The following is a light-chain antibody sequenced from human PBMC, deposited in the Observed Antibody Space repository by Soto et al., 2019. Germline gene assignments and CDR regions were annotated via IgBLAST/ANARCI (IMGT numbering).Light chain of an antibody. CDR3: SSYTSSSTYV. CDR2: DVS. J-gene: IGLJ1*01. V-gene: IGLV2-14*03. CDR1: ISDVGGYNY. Sequence: QSVLTQPASVSGSPGQSITISCTGTISDVGGYNYVSWYQQHPGKAPKLMIYDVSNRPSGVSNRFSGSKSGNTASLTISGLQAEDEADYYSSSYTSSSTYVFGTGTKVTVL.